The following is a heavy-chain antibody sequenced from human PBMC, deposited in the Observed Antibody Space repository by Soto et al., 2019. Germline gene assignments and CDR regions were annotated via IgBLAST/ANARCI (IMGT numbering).Heavy chain of an antibody. J-gene: IGHJ4*02. D-gene: IGHD4-17*01. CDR3: PRATYGDY. V-gene: IGHV1-18*01. CDR1: GYTFTSYG. Sequence: QVHLVQSGAEVKKPGASVKVSCKASGYTFTSYGITWVRQAPGQGLEWMGWISAHNGNTDYAQKLQGRVIVTRDTSTSTAYMELRSLISDDTAVYYCPRATYGDYWCQGALVTVSS. CDR2: ISAHNGNT.